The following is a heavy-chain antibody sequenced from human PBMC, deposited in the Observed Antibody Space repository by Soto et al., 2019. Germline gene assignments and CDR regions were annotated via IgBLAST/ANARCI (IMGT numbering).Heavy chain of an antibody. Sequence: QLQESGPGLVKPSETLSLTCTVSGGSISSSSYFWGWIRQPPGKGLEWIGNVHYRWSTYYNASLTSRVTISVDTSKNQFSLKLSSVTAADSAVYSCARGIGYYFDSWGQGTLVTVSS. CDR2: VHYRWST. CDR1: GGSISSSSYF. CDR3: ARGIGYYFDS. V-gene: IGHV4-39*01. J-gene: IGHJ4*02. D-gene: IGHD5-12*01.